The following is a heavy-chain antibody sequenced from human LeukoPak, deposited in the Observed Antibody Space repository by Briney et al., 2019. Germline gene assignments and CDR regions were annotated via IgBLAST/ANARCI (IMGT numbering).Heavy chain of an antibody. CDR2: IYTSGST. V-gene: IGHV4-61*02. CDR3: ARDGGSYSLDY. J-gene: IGHJ4*02. Sequence: SETLSLTCTVSGGSISSGSYYWSWIRQPAGKGLEWIGRIYTSGSTNYNPSLKSRATISVDTSKNQFSLKLSSVTAADTAIYYCARDGGSYSLDYWGRGTLVTVSS. CDR1: GGSISSGSYY. D-gene: IGHD1-26*01.